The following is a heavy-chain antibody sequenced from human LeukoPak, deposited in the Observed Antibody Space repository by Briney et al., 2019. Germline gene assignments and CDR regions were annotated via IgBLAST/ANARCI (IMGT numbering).Heavy chain of an antibody. CDR3: ARDLPFHDYGDYVDAFDI. CDR1: GGSISIYY. J-gene: IGHJ3*02. V-gene: IGHV4-59*01. Sequence: PSETLSLTCTASGGSISIYYWSWIRQPPGKGLEWNGYIYYSGSTNYNPSLKSRVTISVDTSKNQFSLKLSSVTAADTAVYYCARDLPFHDYGDYVDAFDIWGQGTMVTVSS. D-gene: IGHD4-17*01. CDR2: IYYSGST.